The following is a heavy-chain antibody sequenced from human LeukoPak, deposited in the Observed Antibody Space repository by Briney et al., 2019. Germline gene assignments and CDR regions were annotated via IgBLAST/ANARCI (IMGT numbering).Heavy chain of an antibody. CDR1: GFTFSNAW. Sequence: GGSLRLSCATSGFTFSNAWMNWVRQAPGKGLEWVSSISSSSSYIYYADSVKGRFTISRDNAKNSLYLQMNSLRAEDTAVYYCARDGFRTNYYGSGISYYYGMDVWGQGTTVTVSS. CDR3: ARDGFRTNYYGSGISYYYGMDV. J-gene: IGHJ6*02. D-gene: IGHD3-10*01. CDR2: ISSSSSYI. V-gene: IGHV3-21*01.